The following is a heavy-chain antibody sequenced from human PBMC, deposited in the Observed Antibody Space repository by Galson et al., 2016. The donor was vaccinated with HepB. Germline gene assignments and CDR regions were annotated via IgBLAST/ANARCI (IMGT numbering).Heavy chain of an antibody. D-gene: IGHD1-1*01. CDR2: VTWDGVNT. CDR3: GMERNRLVDH. V-gene: IGHV3-43*01. Sequence: SLRLSCAASGFTFTDYTLHWVRQVPGKGLDWLCLVTWDGVNTFYADSVKGRFTLSGDNIKNFLYLQMNSLRTEDTGLSYCGMERNRLVDHWGQGTLVTVSS. CDR1: GFTFTDYT. J-gene: IGHJ4*02.